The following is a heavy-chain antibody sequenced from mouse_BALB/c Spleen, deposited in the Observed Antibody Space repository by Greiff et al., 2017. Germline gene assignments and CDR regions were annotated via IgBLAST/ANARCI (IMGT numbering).Heavy chain of an antibody. D-gene: IGHD1-1*01. CDR1: GYTFTDYN. Sequence: EVKLQESGPELVKPGASVKISCKASGYTFTDYNMHWVKQSHGKSLEWIGYIYPYNGGTGYNQKFKSKATLTVDNSSSTAYMELRSLTSEDSAVYYCANLGHYYGSSYWYFDVWGAGTTVTVSS. CDR2: IYPYNGGT. J-gene: IGHJ1*01. CDR3: ANLGHYYGSSYWYFDV. V-gene: IGHV1S29*02.